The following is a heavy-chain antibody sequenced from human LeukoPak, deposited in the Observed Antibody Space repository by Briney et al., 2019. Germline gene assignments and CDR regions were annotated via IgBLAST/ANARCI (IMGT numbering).Heavy chain of an antibody. D-gene: IGHD3-10*01. Sequence: GGSLRLSCAASGFIVSNKYMSWVRQAPGKGLEWVSVIYSGTNTYYADSVQGRFTISRGTSRNTLYLQMNSLRAEDTAVYYCTRSGPYYFDSWGQGTLVIVSS. J-gene: IGHJ4*02. V-gene: IGHV3-53*01. CDR2: IYSGTNT. CDR3: TRSGPYYFDS. CDR1: GFIVSNKY.